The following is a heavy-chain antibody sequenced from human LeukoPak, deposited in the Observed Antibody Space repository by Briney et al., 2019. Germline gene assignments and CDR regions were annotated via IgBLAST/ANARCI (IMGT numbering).Heavy chain of an antibody. CDR1: GGSFSGYY. V-gene: IGHV4-34*01. CDR2: INHSGST. CDR3: ARMRSSSGLDY. Sequence: SETLSLTCAVYGGSFSGYYWSWIRQPPGKGLEWIGEINHSGSTNYNPSLKSRVTISVDTSKNQFSLKLSSVTAADTAVYYCARMRSSSGLDYWGQGTLVTVSS. D-gene: IGHD6-19*01. J-gene: IGHJ4*02.